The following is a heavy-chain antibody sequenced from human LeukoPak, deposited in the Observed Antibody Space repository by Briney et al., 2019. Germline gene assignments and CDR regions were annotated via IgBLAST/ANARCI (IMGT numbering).Heavy chain of an antibody. D-gene: IGHD4-11*01. J-gene: IGHJ6*03. CDR2: ITGSSDAI. Sequence: GGSLRLSCAASGFTFSSYSMNWVRQAPGRGLEWVSYITGSSDAIHYAASVEGRFTISRDNAKNSLYLQMNNLRAEDTAVYYCARELLTYSNHKLGHYMDVWGKGTTVTVSS. CDR3: ARELLTYSNHKLGHYMDV. V-gene: IGHV3-48*04. CDR1: GFTFSSYS.